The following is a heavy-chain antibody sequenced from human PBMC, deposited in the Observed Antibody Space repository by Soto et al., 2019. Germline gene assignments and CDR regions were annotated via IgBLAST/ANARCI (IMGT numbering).Heavy chain of an antibody. CDR1: GFTFSDYY. D-gene: IGHD2-15*01. V-gene: IGHV3-11*06. CDR3: ARDPAGYCSGGSCYQGWFDR. CDR2: ISSSSSYT. Sequence: LRLSCAASGFTFSDYYMSWIRQAPGKGLEWVSYISSSSSYTNYADSVKGRFTISRDNAKNSLYLQMNSLRAEDTAVYYCARDPAGYCSGGSCYQGWFDRWGQGTLVTVSS. J-gene: IGHJ5*02.